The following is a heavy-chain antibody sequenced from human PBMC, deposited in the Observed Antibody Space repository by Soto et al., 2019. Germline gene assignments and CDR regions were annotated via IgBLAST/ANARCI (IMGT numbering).Heavy chain of an antibody. D-gene: IGHD4-17*01. CDR2: IYYSGST. CDR3: ARRYGPSFDY. J-gene: IGHJ4*02. V-gene: IGHV4-59*01. CDR1: GGSISSYY. Sequence: PSETLSLTCTVSGGSISSYYWSWIRQPPGKGLEWIGYIYYSGSTNYNPSLKSRVTMSLDTSKNQFSLKLSSVTPADTAVYYCARRYGPSFDYWGQGTLVTVSS.